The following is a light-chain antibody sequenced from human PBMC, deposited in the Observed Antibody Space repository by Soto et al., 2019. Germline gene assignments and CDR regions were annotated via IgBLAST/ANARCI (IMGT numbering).Light chain of an antibody. Sequence: QSVLTQPPSVSAAPGQKVTISCSRSSSNIGGNSVSWYQQLPGTAPKLLIYDGNKRPSGIPDRFSGSKSGTSATLGITGFQTGDEADYYCGSWDSSLSAYVFGTGTKVTVL. CDR3: GSWDSSLSAYV. CDR2: DGN. V-gene: IGLV1-51*01. CDR1: SSNIGGNS. J-gene: IGLJ1*01.